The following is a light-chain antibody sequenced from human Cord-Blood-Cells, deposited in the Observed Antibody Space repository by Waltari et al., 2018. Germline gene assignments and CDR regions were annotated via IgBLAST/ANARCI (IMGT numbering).Light chain of an antibody. CDR1: SSDVGGYNY. J-gene: IGLJ1*01. CDR2: DVS. V-gene: IGLV2-14*01. Sequence: QSALTQPASVSGSPGKSITISCTGTSSDVGGYNYVSWYQQHPGKAPKLMIYDVSNRPSGVSNRFSGSKSGNTASLTISGLQAEDEDDYYCSSYTSSSTLVVFGTGTKVTVL. CDR3: SSYTSSSTLVV.